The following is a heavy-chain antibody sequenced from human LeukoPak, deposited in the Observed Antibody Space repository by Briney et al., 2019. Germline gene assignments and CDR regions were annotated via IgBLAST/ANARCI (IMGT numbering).Heavy chain of an antibody. Sequence: GGSLRLSCAASGFTFSTYWMQWVRQAPGKGLVWVSHIKSDGSTTRYADSVKGRFTISRDNAKNTLYLQMNSLRAEDTAVYYCTEPMTRFDYWGQGTLVTVSS. J-gene: IGHJ4*02. CDR3: TEPMTRFDY. CDR2: IKSDGSTT. V-gene: IGHV3-74*01. D-gene: IGHD3-22*01. CDR1: GFTFSTYW.